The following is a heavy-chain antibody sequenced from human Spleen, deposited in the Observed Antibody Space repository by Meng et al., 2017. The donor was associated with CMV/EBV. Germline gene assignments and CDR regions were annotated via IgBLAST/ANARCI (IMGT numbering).Heavy chain of an antibody. V-gene: IGHV1-2*02. D-gene: IGHD1-1*01. CDR3: ARLRKYKTAPYWFDA. CDR1: RYTFTGYY. Sequence: ASVKVSCKASRYTFTGYYMHWVRQATGQGLEWMGWINPNSGGTNYAQKFQGRVTMTRDTSISAAYMELTRLTSDDTAIYFCARLRKYKTAPYWFDAWGQGTLVTVSS. CDR2: INPNSGGT. J-gene: IGHJ5*02.